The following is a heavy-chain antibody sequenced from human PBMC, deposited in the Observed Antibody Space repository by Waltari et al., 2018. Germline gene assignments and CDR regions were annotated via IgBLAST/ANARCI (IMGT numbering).Heavy chain of an antibody. V-gene: IGHV4-59*11. CDR3: ARGFTMVRFDP. CDR1: GGSISSHY. J-gene: IGHJ5*02. D-gene: IGHD3-10*01. CDR2: IYYSGST. Sequence: QVQLQESGPGLVKPSETLSLTCTVSGGSISSHYWSWIRQPPGKGLEWIGYIYYSGSTNYHPSLKSRVTISVDTSKNQFSLKLSSVTAADTAVYYCARGFTMVRFDPWGQGTLVTVSS.